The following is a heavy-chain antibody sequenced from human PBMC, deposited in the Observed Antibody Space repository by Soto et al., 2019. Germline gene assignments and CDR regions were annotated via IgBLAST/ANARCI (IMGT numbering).Heavy chain of an antibody. Sequence: GGSLRLSCSASGFTFGTYTMHWVRQAPGRGPECVSTISSHGGRTFYADFVKGRFTMSSDNSKNTLYLQMSSLRLEDTAVYYCVKARATGPKSDFDYWGQGTLVTVSS. CDR3: VKARATGPKSDFDY. CDR2: ISSHGGRT. D-gene: IGHD7-27*01. V-gene: IGHV3-64D*06. CDR1: GFTFGTYT. J-gene: IGHJ4*02.